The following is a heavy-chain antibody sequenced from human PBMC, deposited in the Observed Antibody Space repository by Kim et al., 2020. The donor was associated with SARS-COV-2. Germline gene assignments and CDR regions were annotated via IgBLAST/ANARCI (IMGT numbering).Heavy chain of an antibody. CDR1: GFTFSNAW. V-gene: IGHV3-15*01. CDR3: TTEILLWFGATDY. J-gene: IGHJ4*02. CDR2: IKSKTDGGTT. Sequence: GGSLRLSCAASGFTFSNAWMSWVRQAPGKGLEWVGRIKSKTDGGTTDYAAPVKGRFTISRDDSKNTLYLQMNSLKTEDTAVYYCTTEILLWFGATDYWGQGTLVTVS. D-gene: IGHD3-10*01.